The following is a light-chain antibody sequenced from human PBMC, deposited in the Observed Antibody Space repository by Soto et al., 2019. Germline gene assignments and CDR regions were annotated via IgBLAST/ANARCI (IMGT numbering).Light chain of an antibody. CDR1: SSDVGGYDY. CDR3: SLYAGSYNSV. CDR2: EVS. J-gene: IGLJ1*01. Sequence: QSVLTQPPSASGSPGQPVTISCTGTSSDVGGYDYVSWYQQHPGKAPKLMISEVSKRPSGVPDRFSGSKSGNTASLTVSGLQAEDEADYYCSLYAGSYNSVFGTGTKVTVL. V-gene: IGLV2-8*01.